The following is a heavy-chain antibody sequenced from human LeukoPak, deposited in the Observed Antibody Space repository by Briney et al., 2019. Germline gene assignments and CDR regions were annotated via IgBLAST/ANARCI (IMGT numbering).Heavy chain of an antibody. D-gene: IGHD3-10*01. Sequence: ASVKVSCKVSGYTLTELSMHWVRQAPGKGLEWMGGFDPEDGETIYAQKFQGRVTITRDTSASTAYMELSSLRSEDTAVYYCATTSRGPYDYWGQGTLVTVSS. J-gene: IGHJ4*02. CDR1: GYTLTELS. V-gene: IGHV1-24*01. CDR3: ATTSRGPYDY. CDR2: FDPEDGET.